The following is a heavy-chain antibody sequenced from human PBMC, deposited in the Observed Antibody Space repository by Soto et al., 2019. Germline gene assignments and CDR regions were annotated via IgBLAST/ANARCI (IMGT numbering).Heavy chain of an antibody. CDR3: VKGCYWYVSSGYYFDY. Sequence: DSVKVSCKASGYTFTSYGISWVRQAPGQGLEWMGWISAYNGNTNYAQKLQGRVTMTTDTSTSTAYMELRSLRSDDTAVYYCVKGCYWYVSSGYYFDYWGQGTLVTVSS. CDR1: GYTFTSYG. J-gene: IGHJ4*02. V-gene: IGHV1-18*01. CDR2: ISAYNGNT. D-gene: IGHD3-22*01.